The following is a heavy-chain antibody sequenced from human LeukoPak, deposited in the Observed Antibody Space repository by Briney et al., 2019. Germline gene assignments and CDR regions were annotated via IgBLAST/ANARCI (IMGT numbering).Heavy chain of an antibody. V-gene: IGHV3-66*02. CDR3: AKDPRQYSSSWYYFDY. D-gene: IGHD6-13*01. CDR2: IYSGGST. Sequence: GGSLRLSCAASGFTVSSNYMSWVRQAPGKGLEWVSVIYSGGSTYYADSVKGRFTISRDNSKNTLYLQMNSLRAEDTAVYYCAKDPRQYSSSWYYFDYWGQGTLVTVSS. CDR1: GFTVSSNY. J-gene: IGHJ4*02.